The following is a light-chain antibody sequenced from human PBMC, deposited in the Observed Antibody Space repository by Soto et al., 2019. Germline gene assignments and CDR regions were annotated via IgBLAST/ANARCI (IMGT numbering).Light chain of an antibody. J-gene: IGKJ1*01. Sequence: EIAMTQSPATLYVSPGERATLSCRASQSVSSNLAWYQQKPGQAPRLLIYGASTRATGIPARFSGSESGTEFTLTTSSLQCEDFAVYYCQQYNNWPPWRTFGQGTKVEIK. CDR3: QQYNNWPPWRT. CDR2: GAS. V-gene: IGKV3-15*01. CDR1: QSVSSN.